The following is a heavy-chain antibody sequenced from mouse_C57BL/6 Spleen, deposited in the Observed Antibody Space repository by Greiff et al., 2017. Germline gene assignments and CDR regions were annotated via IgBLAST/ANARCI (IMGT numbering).Heavy chain of an antibody. Sequence: EVKLMESGEGLVKPGGSLKLSCAASGFTFSSYAMSWVRQTPEKRLEWVAYISRGGVYIYYADTVKGRFTISRDNARNTLYLQMSSLKSEDTAMYYCTRGDYYGNYNVFACGGQGALVTVAA. CDR1: GFTFSSYA. J-gene: IGHJ3*01. D-gene: IGHD2-1*01. CDR2: ISRGGVYI. CDR3: TRGDYYGNYNVFAC. V-gene: IGHV5-9-1*02.